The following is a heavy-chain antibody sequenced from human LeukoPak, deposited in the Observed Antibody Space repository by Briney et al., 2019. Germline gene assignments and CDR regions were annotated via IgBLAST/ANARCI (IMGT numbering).Heavy chain of an antibody. J-gene: IGHJ4*02. CDR2: ISAHNGDT. CDR1: GYTFTSYG. CDR3: ARDLKRTVGAITTSDY. V-gene: IGHV1-18*01. Sequence: GASVKVSCKASGYTFTSYGISWVRQAPGQGLGWMGWISAHNGDTNYAQKFQGRVSMTTDTSTSTGYMELRSLTSDDTAVYYCARDLKRTVGAITTSDYWGQGTLVTVSS. D-gene: IGHD1-26*01.